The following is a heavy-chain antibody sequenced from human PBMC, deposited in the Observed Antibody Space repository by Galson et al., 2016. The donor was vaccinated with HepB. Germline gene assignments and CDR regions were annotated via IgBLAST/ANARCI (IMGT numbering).Heavy chain of an antibody. CDR1: GFTFSTYA. J-gene: IGHJ4*02. D-gene: IGHD1-26*01. CDR2: ISGSGGST. V-gene: IGHV3-23*01. Sequence: SLRLSCAASGFTFSTYAMTWVRQAPGKGLEWVATISGSGGSTYYADSVEGRFTISRDNSKNTLFLQMKRLRDEDTALYYCAKYRSATYYTDYFEYWGQGTLVTVSS. CDR3: AKYRSATYYTDYFEY.